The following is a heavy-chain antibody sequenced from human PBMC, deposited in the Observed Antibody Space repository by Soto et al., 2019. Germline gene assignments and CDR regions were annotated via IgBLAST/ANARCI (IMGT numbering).Heavy chain of an antibody. J-gene: IGHJ4*02. D-gene: IGHD1-26*01. CDR1: GFTFSDYY. V-gene: IGHV3-11*06. CDR2: ISSSSSYT. CDR3: ARAHAERELLGRYDY. Sequence: QVQLVESGGGLVKPGGSLRLSCAASGFTFSDYYMSWIRQAPGKGLEWVSYISSSSSYTNYADSVKGRFTISRDNAKNSLYLQMNSLRAEDTAVYYCARAHAERELLGRYDYWGQGTLVTVSS.